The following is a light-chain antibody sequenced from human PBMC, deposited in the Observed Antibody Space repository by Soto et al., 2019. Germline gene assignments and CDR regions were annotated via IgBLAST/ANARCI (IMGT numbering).Light chain of an antibody. CDR3: SSYTSTNTWV. CDR1: SSDVGGHNY. Sequence: QSVLTQPASVSGSLGQSITISCTGTSSDVGGHNYVSWYQQHPGKAPKFMIFEVSNRPSGVSNRFSGSKSGNTASLTISGLQAEDEADYYCSSYTSTNTWVFGGGTKLTVL. CDR2: EVS. V-gene: IGLV2-14*01. J-gene: IGLJ3*02.